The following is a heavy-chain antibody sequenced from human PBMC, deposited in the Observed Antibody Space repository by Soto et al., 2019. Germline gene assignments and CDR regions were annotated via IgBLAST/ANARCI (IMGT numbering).Heavy chain of an antibody. CDR2: ISYDGSNK. CDR3: AKEISQRGQTPELYYYYYGMDV. CDR1: GFTFSSYG. Sequence: PGGSQRLSYAASGFTFSSYGVHWVRQAPGKGLEWVAVISYDGSNKYYADSVKGRFTISRDNSKNTLYLQMNSLRAEDTAVYYCAKEISQRGQTPELYYYYYGMDVWGQGTTVTVSS. J-gene: IGHJ6*02. V-gene: IGHV3-30*18. D-gene: IGHD2-15*01.